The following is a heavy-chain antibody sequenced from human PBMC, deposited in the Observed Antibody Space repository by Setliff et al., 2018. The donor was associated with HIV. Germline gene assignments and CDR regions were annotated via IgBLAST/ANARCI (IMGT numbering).Heavy chain of an antibody. CDR1: GFTFDDYT. J-gene: IGHJ1*01. D-gene: IGHD3-10*01. Sequence: PGGSMSLSCAASGFTFDDYTMHWVRQATVRRPEWVSLIHWDGGSPYYADSVKGRLTISRDNSKNSLYLQMNSLRPEDTAFYYCVKALMVQGVSLQYFQYWGQGTQVTVTS. CDR3: VKALMVQGVSLQYFQY. CDR2: IHWDGGSP. V-gene: IGHV3-43D*03.